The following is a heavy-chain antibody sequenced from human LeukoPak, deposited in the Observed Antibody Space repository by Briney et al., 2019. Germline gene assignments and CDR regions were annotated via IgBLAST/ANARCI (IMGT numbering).Heavy chain of an antibody. V-gene: IGHV3-21*04. CDR1: GFTFSSYS. CDR2: IFRSSSYI. D-gene: IGHD1-7*01. CDR3: AKVPNWNYLWFDP. Sequence: GGSLRLSCAASGFTFSSYSMNWVRQAPGKGLEWVSFIFRSSSYIYYADSVKGRFTISRDNSKNTLYLQMNSLRVEDTAVYYCAKVPNWNYLWFDPWGQGTLVTVSS. J-gene: IGHJ5*02.